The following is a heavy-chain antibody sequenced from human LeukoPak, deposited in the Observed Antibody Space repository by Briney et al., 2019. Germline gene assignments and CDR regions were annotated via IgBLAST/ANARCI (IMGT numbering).Heavy chain of an antibody. V-gene: IGHV3-48*04. CDR3: ACPIRFLEWLCAVDV. D-gene: IGHD3-3*01. CDR2: ISYSRSTI. CDR1: GFTFSSYS. Sequence: AGGSLSLSCAASGFTFSSYSMSWVRQAPGKGLEWVSYISYSRSTIYYADSVKGRFTISRDNAKNSLYLQMNSLRAEDTAVYCCACPIRFLEWLCAVDVWGKGTTVTVSS. J-gene: IGHJ6*04.